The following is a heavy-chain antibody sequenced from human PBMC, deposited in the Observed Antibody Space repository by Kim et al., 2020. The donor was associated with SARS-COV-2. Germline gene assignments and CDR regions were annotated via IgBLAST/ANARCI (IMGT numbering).Heavy chain of an antibody. D-gene: IGHD6-19*01. CDR2: MFHSGTT. CDR1: GVSITSATW. J-gene: IGHJ4*02. CDR3: SGSTGWYRLDY. V-gene: IGHV4-4*02. Sequence: SETLSLTCTVSGVSITSATWWTWVRQPPGKGLEWIGEMFHSGTTNYNPSLKSRVTISVDKSKNHFSLNLNSVTAADTAFYYCSGSTGWYRLDYWGQGTLVTVSS.